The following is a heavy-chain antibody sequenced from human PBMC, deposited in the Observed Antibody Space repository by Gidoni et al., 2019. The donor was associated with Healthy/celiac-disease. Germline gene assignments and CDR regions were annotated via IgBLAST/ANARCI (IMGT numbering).Heavy chain of an antibody. D-gene: IGHD1-26*01. CDR1: GFTFSSYG. CDR3: ARDSYVVGATSLDY. Sequence: QVQLVESGGGVVQPGRSLRLSCAASGFTFSSYGMHWVRQAPGKGLEGVAVIWYDGSNKYYADSVKGRFTISRDNSKNTLYLQMNSLRAEDTAVYYCARDSYVVGATSLDYWGQGTLVTVSS. V-gene: IGHV3-33*01. CDR2: IWYDGSNK. J-gene: IGHJ4*02.